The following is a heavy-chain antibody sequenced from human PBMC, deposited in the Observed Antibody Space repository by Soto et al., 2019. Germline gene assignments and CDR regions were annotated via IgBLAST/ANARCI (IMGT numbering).Heavy chain of an antibody. V-gene: IGHV3-74*01. J-gene: IGHJ4*02. D-gene: IGHD2-15*01. CDR2: INSDGSST. CDR1: GFTFSSYA. Sequence: GGSLSLSCAASGFTFSSYAMSWVRQAPGKGLEWVSGINSDGSSTSYADSVKGRFTISRDNAKNTLYLQMNSLRAEDTAVYYCVRTSLVVAAATREDYWGQGTLVTVSS. CDR3: VRTSLVVAAATREDY.